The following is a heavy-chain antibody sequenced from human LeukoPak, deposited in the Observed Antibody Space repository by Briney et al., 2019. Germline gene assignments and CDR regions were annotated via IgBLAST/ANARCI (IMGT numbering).Heavy chain of an antibody. CDR1: GFTFSSYN. V-gene: IGHV3-48*03. CDR3: ASLYGSYDAFDI. J-gene: IGHJ3*02. D-gene: IGHD5-24*01. Sequence: GGSLRLSCAASGFTFSSYNMNRVRQAPGKGLEWVSYISSSGSTIYYADSVKGRFTISRDNAKNSLYLQMNSLRAEDTAVYYCASLYGSYDAFDIWGQGTMVTVSS. CDR2: ISSSGSTI.